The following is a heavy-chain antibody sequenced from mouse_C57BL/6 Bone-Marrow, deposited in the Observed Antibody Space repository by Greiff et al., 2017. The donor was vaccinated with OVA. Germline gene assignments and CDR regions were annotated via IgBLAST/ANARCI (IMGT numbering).Heavy chain of an antibody. Sequence: QVQLKQSGAELARPGASVKLSCKASGYTFTSYGISWVKQRTGQGLEWIGEIYPRSGNTYYNEKFKGKATLTADKSSSTAYMELRSLTSEDSAVYFCARQYGSSYNVWFAYWGQGTLVTVSA. CDR1: GYTFTSYG. CDR3: ARQYGSSYNVWFAY. V-gene: IGHV1-81*01. CDR2: IYPRSGNT. J-gene: IGHJ3*01. D-gene: IGHD1-1*01.